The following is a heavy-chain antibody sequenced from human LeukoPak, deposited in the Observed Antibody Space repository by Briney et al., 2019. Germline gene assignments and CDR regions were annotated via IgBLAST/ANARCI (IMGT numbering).Heavy chain of an antibody. V-gene: IGHV3-66*04. CDR1: GFNVISNY. D-gene: IGHD6-13*01. Sequence: GGSLRLSCAASGFNVISNYMSWVRQAPGKGLEWVSVIYSGGSTYYADSVKGRFTISRDNSKNTPYLQMNSLRAEDTAVYYCARPSSSWPPDYYYYGMDVWGQGTTVTVSS. CDR3: ARPSSSWPPDYYYYGMDV. CDR2: IYSGGST. J-gene: IGHJ6*02.